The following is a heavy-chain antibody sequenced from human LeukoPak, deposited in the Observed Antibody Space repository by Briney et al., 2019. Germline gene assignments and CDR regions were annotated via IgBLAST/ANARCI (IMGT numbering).Heavy chain of an antibody. CDR2: INHSGST. Sequence: SETLSLTCAVYGGSFSGYYWSWIRQPPGKGLEWIGEINHSGSTNYNPSLKSRVTISVDTSKNQFSLKLSSVTAADMAVYYCARGDAITMVRGVIIWFDPWGQGTLVTVSS. CDR3: ARGDAITMVRGVIIWFDP. CDR1: GGSFSGYY. V-gene: IGHV4-34*01. J-gene: IGHJ5*02. D-gene: IGHD3-10*01.